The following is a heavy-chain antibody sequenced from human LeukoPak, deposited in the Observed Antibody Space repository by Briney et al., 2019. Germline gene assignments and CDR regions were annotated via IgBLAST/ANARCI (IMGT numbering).Heavy chain of an antibody. Sequence: GGSLRLSCAASGCTFSRNALSWVRQAPGKGLELVSSLSGSGAETYYADSVKGRFTISRDNSKNTVYLQMNSLRAEDTAIYYCAKTSSGWRVNWFDPWGQGKLVNVSS. V-gene: IGHV3-23*01. CDR1: GCTFSRNA. CDR2: LSGSGAET. D-gene: IGHD6-19*01. CDR3: AKTSSGWRVNWFDP. J-gene: IGHJ5*02.